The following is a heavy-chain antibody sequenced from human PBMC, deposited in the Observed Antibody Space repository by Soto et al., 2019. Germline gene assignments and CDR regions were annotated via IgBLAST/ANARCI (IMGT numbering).Heavy chain of an antibody. CDR1: GFTFSSYA. CDR2: ISYDGSNK. J-gene: IGHJ4*02. Sequence: GGSLRLSFAASGFTFSSYAMHWVRQAPGKGLEWVAVISYDGSNKYYADSVKGRFTISRDNSKNTLYLQMNSLRAEDTAVYYCARDRELDLFDYWGQGT. V-gene: IGHV3-30-3*01. CDR3: ARDRELDLFDY. D-gene: IGHD1-1*01.